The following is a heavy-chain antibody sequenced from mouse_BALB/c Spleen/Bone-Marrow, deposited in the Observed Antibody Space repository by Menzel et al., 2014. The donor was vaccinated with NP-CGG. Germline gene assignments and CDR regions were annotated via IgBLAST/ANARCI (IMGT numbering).Heavy chain of an antibody. CDR1: GFTFSNYG. V-gene: IGHV5-6-3*01. J-gene: IGHJ3*02. Sequence: EVQLVESGGGLVQPGGSLKLSCAASGFTFSNYGMSWVRQTPDKRLEFVATINTNGGDTYYPDSVKGRFTISRDNAKNPLSVQKKCQNSEHTAIYYCTRGVVCFPGFVEWGQGTRVAVSA. CDR3: TRGVVCFPGFVE. CDR2: INTNGGDT.